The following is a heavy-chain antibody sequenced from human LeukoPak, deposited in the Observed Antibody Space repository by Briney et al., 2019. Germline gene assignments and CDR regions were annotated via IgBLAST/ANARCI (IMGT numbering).Heavy chain of an antibody. J-gene: IGHJ3*02. V-gene: IGHV3-9*01. CDR2: ISWNSGSI. CDR3: AKDSGSYPRDAFDI. CDR1: GFTFDDYA. Sequence: GGSLRLSWAAAGFTFDDYAMHWVRQAPGKGLEWVSGISWNSGSIGYADSVKGRFTISRDNAKNSLYLQMNSLRAEDTALYYCAKDSGSYPRDAFDIWGQGTMVTVSS. D-gene: IGHD1-26*01.